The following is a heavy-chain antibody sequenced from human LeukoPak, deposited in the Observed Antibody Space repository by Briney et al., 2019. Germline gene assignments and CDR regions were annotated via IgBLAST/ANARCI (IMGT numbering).Heavy chain of an antibody. CDR2: IISRGSTI. CDR1: GFTFSIYE. V-gene: IGHV3-48*03. J-gene: IGHJ4*02. Sequence: GGSLRLSCAASGFTFSIYEMNWVRKAPGKGREWVSYIISRGSTIYYADSVKGRFTISRDNAENSLYLQMNSLRAEDTAVYYCARDKEADFDYWGQGTLVTVSS. CDR3: ARDKEADFDY.